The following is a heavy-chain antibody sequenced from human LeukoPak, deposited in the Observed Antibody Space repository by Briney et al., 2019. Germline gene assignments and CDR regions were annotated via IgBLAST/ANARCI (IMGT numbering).Heavy chain of an antibody. CDR2: TNPNSGGT. D-gene: IGHD2-2*01. CDR3: ARDPAQGYCGGTSCYPFDP. V-gene: IGHV1-2*02. J-gene: IGHJ5*02. Sequence: ASVKVSCKASGYTFTSYGISWVRQAPGQGLEWMGWTNPNSGGTNYAQNFRGRVTMTADTSITTAYVELSRLRYDDTAIYYCARDPAQGYCGGTSCYPFDPWGQGTLVTVAS. CDR1: GYTFTSYG.